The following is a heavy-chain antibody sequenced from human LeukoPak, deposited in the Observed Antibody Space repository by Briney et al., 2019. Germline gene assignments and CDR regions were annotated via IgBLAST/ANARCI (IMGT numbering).Heavy chain of an antibody. CDR2: ISAYNGNT. Sequence: ASVKVSCKASGYTFTSYGISWVRQAPGQGLEWMGWISAYNGNTNYAQKLQGRVTIATDTSTSTAYMELRSLTSDDTAVYYCARDTFNYYDSSGHDAFDIWGQGTMVTVSS. V-gene: IGHV1-18*01. J-gene: IGHJ3*02. D-gene: IGHD3-22*01. CDR3: ARDTFNYYDSSGHDAFDI. CDR1: GYTFTSYG.